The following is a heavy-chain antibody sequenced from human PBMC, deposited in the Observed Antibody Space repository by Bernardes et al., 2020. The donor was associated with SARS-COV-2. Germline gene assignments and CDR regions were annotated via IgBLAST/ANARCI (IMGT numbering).Heavy chain of an antibody. D-gene: IGHD4-4*01. CDR2: IYPGDYDT. CDR3: ASRQYRDTHDAFDI. J-gene: IGHJ3*02. Sequence: GESLKISCKGSGYSFTSYWIGWVRQMPGTGLEWMGIIYPGDYDTRYSPSFQGQVTISADKSISTAYLQWSSLKASDTAMYYCASRQYRDTHDAFDIWGQGTMVTGSS. V-gene: IGHV5-51*01. CDR1: GYSFTSYW.